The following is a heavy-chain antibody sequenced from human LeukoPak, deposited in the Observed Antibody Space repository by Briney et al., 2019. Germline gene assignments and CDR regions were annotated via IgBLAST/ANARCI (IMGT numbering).Heavy chain of an antibody. J-gene: IGHJ2*01. CDR2: IWNDGSTK. CDR3: ARTGGYNYIWYFVL. Sequence: GNSLRLSCAASGFTFSSYAMHWVRQAPGKGLEWVAVIWNDGSTKHFANSVKGRFTISRDNSKNTMYLQMNNLRAEDTALYYCARTGGYNYIWYFVLWGRGTLVTVSS. D-gene: IGHD5-18*01. V-gene: IGHV3-33*01. CDR1: GFTFSSYA.